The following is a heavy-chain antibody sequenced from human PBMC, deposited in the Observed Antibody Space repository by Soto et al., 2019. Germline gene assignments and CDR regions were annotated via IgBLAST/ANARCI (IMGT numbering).Heavy chain of an antibody. CDR1: GGSMRGYH. CDR2: LHNSGNP. D-gene: IGHD5-12*01. V-gene: IGHV4-59*01. Sequence: QVQLQESGPGLVQASETLSLTCSISGGSMRGYHWNWIRQTPGKGVEWIGYLHNSGNPTYSSSLKSRVTISVDMDEKQSSVKLASVTAADTDVYWCARDPVDGYAFFDSWGQGVLVTVSS. CDR3: ARDPVDGYAFFDS. J-gene: IGHJ5*02.